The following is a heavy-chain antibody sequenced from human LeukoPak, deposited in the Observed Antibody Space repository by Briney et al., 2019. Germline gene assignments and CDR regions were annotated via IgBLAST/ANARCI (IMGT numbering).Heavy chain of an antibody. D-gene: IGHD3-22*01. Sequence: ASVKVSCKASGYTFTSYYMHWVRQAPGQGLEWMGIINPSGGSTSYAQKFQGRVTMTRDTSTSTVYMELSSLRSEDTAVYYCASPYDSSGYYFPYAFDIWGQGTMVTVSS. V-gene: IGHV1-46*01. CDR2: INPSGGST. CDR1: GYTFTSYY. J-gene: IGHJ3*02. CDR3: ASPYDSSGYYFPYAFDI.